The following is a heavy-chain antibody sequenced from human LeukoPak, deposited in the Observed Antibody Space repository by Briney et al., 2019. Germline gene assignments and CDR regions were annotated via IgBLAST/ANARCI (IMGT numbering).Heavy chain of an antibody. D-gene: IGHD2-15*01. V-gene: IGHV3-23*01. Sequence: SCKASGGTFSSYAMSWVRQAPGKGLEWVAAISGGGSNTYYADSVKGRFTISRDNSKNTLYLQVNSLRAEDTAIFYCAQEVGVGHMDVWGKGTTVTVSS. CDR1: GGTFSSYA. J-gene: IGHJ6*03. CDR2: ISGGGSNT. CDR3: AQEVGVGHMDV.